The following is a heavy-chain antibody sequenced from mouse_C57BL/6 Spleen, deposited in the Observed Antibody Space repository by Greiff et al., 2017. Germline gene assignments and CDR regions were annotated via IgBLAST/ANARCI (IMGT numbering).Heavy chain of an antibody. CDR3: AREDDYVSWGAY. J-gene: IGHJ3*01. D-gene: IGHD2-4*01. Sequence: QSGPGLVKPSQSLSLTCSVTGYSITSGYYWNWIRQFPGNTLEWMGYISYDGSNNYHPSLTNRISITRDTSKKQFFLKLNSVTTEDTATYYWAREDDYVSWGAYWGQGTLVTVSA. V-gene: IGHV3-6*01. CDR1: GYSITSGYY. CDR2: ISYDGSN.